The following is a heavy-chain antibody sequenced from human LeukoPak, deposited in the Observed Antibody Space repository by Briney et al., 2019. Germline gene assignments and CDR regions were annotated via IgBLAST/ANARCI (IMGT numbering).Heavy chain of an antibody. V-gene: IGHV4-59*10. D-gene: IGHD6-13*01. CDR1: GGSSSGNY. Sequence: SETLSLTCGVYGGSSSGNYWSWIRQPAGKGLEWIGRIYTSGSTNYNPSLKSRVTMSVDKSKNQFSLNLSSVTAADTAVYYCARRAAAAAFFDCWGQGTLVTVPS. CDR2: IYTSGST. J-gene: IGHJ4*02. CDR3: ARRAAAAAFFDC.